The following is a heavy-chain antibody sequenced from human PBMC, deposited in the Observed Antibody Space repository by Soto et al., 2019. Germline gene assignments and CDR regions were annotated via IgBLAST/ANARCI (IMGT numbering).Heavy chain of an antibody. V-gene: IGHV3-23*01. J-gene: IGHJ5*02. D-gene: IGHD3-10*01. Sequence: PGGSLRLACAASGFTFNNYAMSWVRQAPGKWLEWVSAISGNGISTYYADSVRGRFTISRDNSENTLFLQMNRLRADDTAVYYCTRDAISMVRGTDNWFDPWGQGTLVTVSS. CDR3: TRDAISMVRGTDNWFDP. CDR1: GFTFNNYA. CDR2: ISGNGIST.